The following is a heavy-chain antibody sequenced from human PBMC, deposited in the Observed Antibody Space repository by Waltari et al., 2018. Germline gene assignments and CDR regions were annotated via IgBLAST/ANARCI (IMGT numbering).Heavy chain of an antibody. CDR1: GGSFSGYY. D-gene: IGHD6-13*01. J-gene: IGHJ4*02. CDR2: INHSGST. V-gene: IGHV4-34*01. CDR3: ARRAAAGTRTFDY. Sequence: QVQLQQWGAGLLKPSETLSLTCAVSGGSFSGYYWSWSRQPPGKGLEWIGEINHSGSTNYNPSLKSRVTISVDTSKNQFSLKLSSVTAADTAVYYCARRAAAGTRTFDYWGQGTLVTVSS.